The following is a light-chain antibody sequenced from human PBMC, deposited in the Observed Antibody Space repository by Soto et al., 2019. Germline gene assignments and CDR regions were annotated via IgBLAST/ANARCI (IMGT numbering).Light chain of an antibody. J-gene: IGLJ3*02. Sequence: QSALTQPPSASGSPGQSVTISCTGTSSDVGAYNYVSWYQQYPGKAPKLMIYEVTKRPSGVPDRFSGSKSGNTASLTVSGVQADDEADYYCTSYVGNNIWVFGGGTKVTVL. CDR2: EVT. CDR3: TSYVGNNIWV. V-gene: IGLV2-8*01. CDR1: SSDVGAYNY.